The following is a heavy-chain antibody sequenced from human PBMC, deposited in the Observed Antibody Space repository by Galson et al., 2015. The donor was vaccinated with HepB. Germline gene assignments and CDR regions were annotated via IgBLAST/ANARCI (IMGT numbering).Heavy chain of an antibody. CDR1: GGSFSGYY. Sequence: SETLSLTCAVYGGSFSGYYWSWIRQPPGKGLEWIGEINHSGSTNYNPSLKSRVTISVDTSKNQFSLKLSSVTAADTAVYYCARGRAWQWLDTKRYYYYYMDVWGKGTTVTVSS. D-gene: IGHD6-19*01. J-gene: IGHJ6*03. CDR2: INHSGST. V-gene: IGHV4-34*01. CDR3: ARGRAWQWLDTKRYYYYYMDV.